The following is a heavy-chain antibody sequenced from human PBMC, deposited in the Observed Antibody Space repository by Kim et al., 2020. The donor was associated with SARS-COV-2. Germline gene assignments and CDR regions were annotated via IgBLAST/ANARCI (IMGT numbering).Heavy chain of an antibody. V-gene: IGHV2-5*05. CDR3: SQWAGDLNH. CDR2: IYGDDDY. CDR1: GFSLSTSGVA. D-gene: IGHD6-19*01. J-gene: IGHJ4*02. Sequence: SGPTLVNPTQTLTLTCTFSGFSLSTSGVAVGWIRQLPDKALEWLAIIYGDDDYYSAPYLKHRLTVTKDTSKSQVVLVMTNMDPADTATYYCSQWAGDLNHWGLGTVVTVSA.